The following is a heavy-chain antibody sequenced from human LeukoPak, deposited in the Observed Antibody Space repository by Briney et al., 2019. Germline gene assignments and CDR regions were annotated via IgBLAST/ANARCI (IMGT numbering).Heavy chain of an antibody. CDR3: ARVRSGSYSATDY. D-gene: IGHD1-26*01. J-gene: IGHJ4*02. V-gene: IGHV4-38-2*02. CDR1: GYSISSGYY. CDR2: IYYTGST. Sequence: RTSETLSLTCTVSGYSISSGYYWGWIRQPPGKGLEWIGSIYYTGSTYYTPPLKSRVTISVDTSKNQFSLNPNSVTAADTAVYYCARVRSGSYSATDYWGQGTLVTVSS.